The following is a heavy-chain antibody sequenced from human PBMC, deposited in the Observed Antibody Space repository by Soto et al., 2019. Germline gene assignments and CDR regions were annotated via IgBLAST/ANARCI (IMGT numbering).Heavy chain of an antibody. CDR2: IYYSGST. D-gene: IGHD5-12*01. V-gene: IGHV4-31*03. CDR1: GGSISSGGYY. J-gene: IGHJ5*02. Sequence: SETLSLTCTVSGGSISSGGYYWSWIRQHPGKGLEWIGYIYYSGSTYYNPSLKSRVTISVDTSKNQFSLKLSSVTAADTAVYYCAREKSYDYSNWFDPWGQGTLVTSPQ. CDR3: AREKSYDYSNWFDP.